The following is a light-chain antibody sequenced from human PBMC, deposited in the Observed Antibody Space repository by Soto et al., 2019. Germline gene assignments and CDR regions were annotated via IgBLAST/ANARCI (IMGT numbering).Light chain of an antibody. Sequence: EIVMTQSPASLSVSPGERVTLSCRAGQGVTTNFAWYQQKSGQSPRLLIYDVSTRATGVPARFSGTGSETDFTLTISGLQSEDSAVYFCQQYNNWPFSFGQGTRLDIK. CDR1: QGVTTN. J-gene: IGKJ5*01. CDR3: QQYNNWPFS. V-gene: IGKV3-15*01. CDR2: DVS.